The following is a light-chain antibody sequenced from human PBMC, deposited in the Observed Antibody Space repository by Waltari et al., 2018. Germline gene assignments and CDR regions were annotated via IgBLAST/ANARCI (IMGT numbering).Light chain of an antibody. CDR3: SSYAGSTPFV. J-gene: IGLJ1*01. Sequence: QSVLTQPPSASGSPGQSVTISCPGTSSDVGAYNYVPWYQHYPGKAPKLLIYGVSKRPSGVPDRFSGSKSGNTASLTVSGLQAEDEADYFCSSYAGSTPFVFGTGTKVTVL. CDR1: SSDVGAYNY. V-gene: IGLV2-8*01. CDR2: GVS.